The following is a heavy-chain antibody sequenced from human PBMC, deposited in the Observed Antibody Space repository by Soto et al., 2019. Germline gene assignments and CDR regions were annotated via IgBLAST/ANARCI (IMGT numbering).Heavy chain of an antibody. D-gene: IGHD5-18*01. Sequence: QVQLQESGPGLVKPSQTLAIACSVSGAIVTSGANYWSWVRQPPGKGLEWLGYIYDSGVTSYTPALTSRVTMSLDRPNNQVSLKLRSVTASYTAVYFCVRDLAHGYTGNVCAHGTLVTVSS. CDR1: GAIVTSGANY. CDR3: VRDLAHGYTGNV. CDR2: IYDSGVT. V-gene: IGHV4-30-4*08. J-gene: IGHJ3*01.